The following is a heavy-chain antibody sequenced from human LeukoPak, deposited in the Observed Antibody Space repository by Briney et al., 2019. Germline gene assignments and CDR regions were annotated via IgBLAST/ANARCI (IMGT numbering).Heavy chain of an antibody. D-gene: IGHD2-21*02. J-gene: IGHJ4*02. Sequence: GESLKISCQASGSTLTSNWIAWARQMPGKGLEWMGIIYPGDSDTRYRPSFQGQVSISADRSSGTAYLQWSSLKAADTAMYYCARHGDCGGDCYSDYWGQGTLVTVSS. V-gene: IGHV5-51*01. CDR2: IYPGDSDT. CDR1: GSTLTSNW. CDR3: ARHGDCGGDCYSDY.